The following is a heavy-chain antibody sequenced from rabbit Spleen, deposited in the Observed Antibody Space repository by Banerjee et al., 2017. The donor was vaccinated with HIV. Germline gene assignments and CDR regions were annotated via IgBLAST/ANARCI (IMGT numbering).Heavy chain of an antibody. V-gene: IGHV1S40*01. D-gene: IGHD2-1*01. CDR2: IGAGSSGST. Sequence: QSLEESGGGLVKPGASLTLTCKASGFSFSSDYDMCWVRQAPGKGLEWIACIGAGSSGSTYYASWAKGRFTISRTWSTTVTLQMTSLTAADTATYFCARDLVGVIGWNFYLWGQGTLVTVS. J-gene: IGHJ4*01. CDR1: GFSFSSDYD. CDR3: ARDLVGVIGWNFYL.